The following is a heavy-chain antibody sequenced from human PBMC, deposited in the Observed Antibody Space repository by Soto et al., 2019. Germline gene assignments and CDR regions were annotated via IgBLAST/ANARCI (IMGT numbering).Heavy chain of an antibody. CDR2: ISSSSRDI. V-gene: IGHV3-21*01. Sequence: GGSLRLSCAASGFIFSTYTINWVRQAPGKGLEWFASISSSSRDIFYADSVKARFTISRDNANSSVDLQMNSLRVGDTAIYYCARGSWGGDGIDVWGQGTTVTVSS. CDR3: ARGSWGGDGIDV. D-gene: IGHD3-16*01. CDR1: GFIFSTYT. J-gene: IGHJ6*02.